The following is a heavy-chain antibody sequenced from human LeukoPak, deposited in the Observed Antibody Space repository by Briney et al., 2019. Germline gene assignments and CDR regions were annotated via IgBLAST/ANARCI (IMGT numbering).Heavy chain of an antibody. J-gene: IGHJ6*02. D-gene: IGHD3-16*01. Sequence: VASVTVSCTASGYTFSSYGISWVRQAPGQGLEWMGWISAYNGKTNYLQKVQGRLTMTTDTSSSTAYMELRSLRSDDTAVYYCARDQGPFGYYYYGMDVWGQGTTVTVSS. V-gene: IGHV1-18*01. CDR1: GYTFSSYG. CDR3: ARDQGPFGYYYYGMDV. CDR2: ISAYNGKT.